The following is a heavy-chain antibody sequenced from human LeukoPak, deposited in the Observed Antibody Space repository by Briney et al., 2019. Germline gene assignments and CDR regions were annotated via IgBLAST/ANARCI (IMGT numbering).Heavy chain of an antibody. CDR2: IYYSGST. CDR3: ARIGSGLAFDP. CDR1: GGSISISSYY. D-gene: IGHD3-10*01. J-gene: IGHJ5*02. Sequence: SETLSLTCTVSGGSISISSYYWGWIRQPPGKGLEWIGSIYYSGSTYYNPSLKSRVTISVDTSKNQFSLKLSSVTAADTAVYYCARIGSGLAFDPWGQGTLVTVSS. V-gene: IGHV4-39*01.